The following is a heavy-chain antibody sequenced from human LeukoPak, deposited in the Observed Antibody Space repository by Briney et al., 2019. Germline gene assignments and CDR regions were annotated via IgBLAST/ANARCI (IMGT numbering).Heavy chain of an antibody. CDR3: ARWLAAAGFDGMDV. CDR2: INPNSGGA. J-gene: IGHJ6*02. Sequence: GASVKVSCKASGYTFTGYYMHWVRQAPGQGLEWMGWINPNSGGANYAQKFQGRVTMTRDTSISTAYMELSRLRSDDTAVYYCARWLAAAGFDGMDVWGQGTTVTVSS. CDR1: GYTFTGYY. D-gene: IGHD6-13*01. V-gene: IGHV1-2*02.